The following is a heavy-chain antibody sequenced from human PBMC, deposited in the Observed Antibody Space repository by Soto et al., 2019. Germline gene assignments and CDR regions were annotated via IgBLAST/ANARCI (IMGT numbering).Heavy chain of an antibody. V-gene: IGHV4-30-4*01. CDR3: ARERPDGARLDP. J-gene: IGHJ5*02. Sequence: SETLSLTCTVSCVSISSGDYYCSWIRQPPEKGLEWIGYIYYSGSTYYNPSLKSRVTISVDTSKNQFSLKLSSVTAADTAVYYCARERPDGARLDPWGQGTLVTVSS. D-gene: IGHD6-6*01. CDR1: CVSISSGDYY. CDR2: IYYSGST.